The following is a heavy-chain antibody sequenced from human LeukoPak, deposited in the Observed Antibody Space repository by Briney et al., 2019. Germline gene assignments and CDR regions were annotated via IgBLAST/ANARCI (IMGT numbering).Heavy chain of an antibody. V-gene: IGHV4-39*07. Sequence: SETLSLTCTVSGGSISSSSYYWGWIRQPPGKGLEWIGSIYYSGSTYYNPSLKSRVTISVDTSKNQFSLKLSSVTAADTAVYYCARPYYYGSGSARFDPWGQGTLVTASS. J-gene: IGHJ5*02. CDR1: GGSISSSSYY. CDR3: ARPYYYGSGSARFDP. CDR2: IYYSGST. D-gene: IGHD3-10*01.